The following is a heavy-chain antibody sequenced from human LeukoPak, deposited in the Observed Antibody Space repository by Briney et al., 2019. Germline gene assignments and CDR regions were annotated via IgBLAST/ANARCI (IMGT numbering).Heavy chain of an antibody. CDR3: AREVGTPQAFDI. Sequence: PSGGSLRLSCAASRFTFSNYGVNWVRQAPGKGLEWVSYINSRSSTIYYADSVRGRFTISRDNAKNSLYLQMNSLKAEDTAIYYCAREVGTPQAFDIWGQGTMVTVSS. CDR1: RFTFSNYG. V-gene: IGHV3-48*01. D-gene: IGHD1-26*01. J-gene: IGHJ3*02. CDR2: INSRSSTI.